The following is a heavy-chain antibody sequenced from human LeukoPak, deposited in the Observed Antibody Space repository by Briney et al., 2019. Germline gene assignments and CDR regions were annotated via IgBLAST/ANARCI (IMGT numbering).Heavy chain of an antibody. CDR2: ISGDGSMT. CDR1: GFSLRSYW. D-gene: IGHD6-6*01. V-gene: IGHV3-74*01. J-gene: IGHJ4*02. Sequence: GGSLRLSCAVSGFSLRSYWMHLVRQAPGKGLVWVSRISGDGSMTNYADSVKGRFTISRDNAKNTVYLQMNSLRAEDTAVYYCARYSSSSGGASHYFDYWGQGTPVTVSS. CDR3: ARYSSSSGGASHYFDY.